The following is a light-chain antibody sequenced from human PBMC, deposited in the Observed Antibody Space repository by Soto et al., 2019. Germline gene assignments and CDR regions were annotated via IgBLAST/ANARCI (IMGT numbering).Light chain of an antibody. Sequence: DIQMTQSPASLSASVGDRVTISCRASQTISTFLNWYQQKPGTAPRLLIYRASSVQSGVPPRFSGSGSGRDFTLTISSLRPEDIATYFCQQSYSSPPWTFGQGTKVDNK. V-gene: IGKV1-39*01. CDR1: QTISTF. CDR2: RAS. J-gene: IGKJ1*01. CDR3: QQSYSSPPWT.